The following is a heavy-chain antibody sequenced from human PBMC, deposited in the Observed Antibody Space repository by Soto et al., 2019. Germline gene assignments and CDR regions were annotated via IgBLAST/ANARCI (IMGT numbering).Heavy chain of an antibody. CDR3: ARTYGLGSYYINSFDP. J-gene: IGHJ5*02. Sequence: PSETLSLTCTVSGGSISSGEYYWSWIRQPPGKGLEWIGYIYYSGSTYYNPSLKSRVTISVDTSKNQFSLKLSSVTAADTAVYYCARTYGLGSYYINSFDPCGQGTQVTVSS. V-gene: IGHV4-30-4*01. CDR2: IYYSGST. D-gene: IGHD3-10*01. CDR1: GGSISSGEYY.